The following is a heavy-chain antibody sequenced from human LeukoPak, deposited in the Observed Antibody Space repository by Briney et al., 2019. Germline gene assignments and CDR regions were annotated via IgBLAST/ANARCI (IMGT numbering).Heavy chain of an antibody. Sequence: PSETLSLPCAVYGGSFNDYFWIWIRQPPGQGLEWIGEVGHSGTTNYNPSLKSRVTISVDTSKNQFSLKLTSVTAADTAVYYCARELISSRAAFDTWGQGTVVTVSS. V-gene: IGHV4-34*01. D-gene: IGHD3-10*01. J-gene: IGHJ3*02. CDR3: ARELISSRAAFDT. CDR1: GGSFNDYF. CDR2: VGHSGTT.